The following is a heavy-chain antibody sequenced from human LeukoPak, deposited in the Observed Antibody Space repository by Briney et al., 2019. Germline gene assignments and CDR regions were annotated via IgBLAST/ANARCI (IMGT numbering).Heavy chain of an antibody. CDR2: IRCSGGST. V-gene: IGHV3-23*01. J-gene: IGHJ4*02. D-gene: IGHD5-18*01. Sequence: PRGSLRLSCAASGFTFSSYAISWVRQAPRKGLEWVSAIRCSGGSTYYAESVKGRFTISRDNSKNTLYLQMNSLRAEDTAVYYCAKDCHPGYSYGEPYYFDYWGKGTLVTVSS. CDR3: AKDCHPGYSYGEPYYFDY. CDR1: GFTFSSYA.